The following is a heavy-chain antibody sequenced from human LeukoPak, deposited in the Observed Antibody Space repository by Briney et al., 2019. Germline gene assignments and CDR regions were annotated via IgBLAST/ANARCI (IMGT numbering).Heavy chain of an antibody. J-gene: IGHJ2*01. CDR3: ARKSSRGGFNGYDFWYFDL. CDR2: ISYSGST. CDR1: GGSISSYF. D-gene: IGHD5-12*01. V-gene: IGHV4-59*08. Sequence: SETLSLTCTVSGGSISSYFWSWLRQPPGKQLEWIGYISYSGSTDYNTSLKSRVTLSVDTSKNRLSLKLSSVTAADTAVYYCARKSSRGGFNGYDFWYFDLWGRGTLVTVSS.